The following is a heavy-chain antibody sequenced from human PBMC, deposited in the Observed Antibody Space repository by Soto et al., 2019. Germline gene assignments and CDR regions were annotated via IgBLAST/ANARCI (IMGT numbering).Heavy chain of an antibody. Sequence: KQSQTLSLTCAISGDSVSSNSAAWNWIRQSPSRGLEWLGRTYYRSKWYNDYAVSVKSRITINPDTSKNQFSLQLNSVTPEDTAVYYCARGTFKPPNYYYYYMDVWGKGTTVTVSS. CDR1: GDSVSSNSAA. CDR3: ARGTFKPPNYYYYYMDV. J-gene: IGHJ6*03. V-gene: IGHV6-1*01. CDR2: TYYRSKWYN.